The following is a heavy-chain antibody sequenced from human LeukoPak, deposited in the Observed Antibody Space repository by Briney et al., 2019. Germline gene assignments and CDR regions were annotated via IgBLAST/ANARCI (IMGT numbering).Heavy chain of an antibody. V-gene: IGHV1-2*02. J-gene: IGHJ4*02. D-gene: IGHD3-9*01. CDR2: INPNSGGT. Sequence: EASVKVSCKASGYTFTGYYMHWVRQAPGQGLEWMGWINPNSGGTNYAQKFQGRVTLTRDMSTSTDYLELSSLRSEDTAVYYCARGDYDILTGYSRDFDYWGQGTLVTVSS. CDR1: GYTFTGYY. CDR3: ARGDYDILTGYSRDFDY.